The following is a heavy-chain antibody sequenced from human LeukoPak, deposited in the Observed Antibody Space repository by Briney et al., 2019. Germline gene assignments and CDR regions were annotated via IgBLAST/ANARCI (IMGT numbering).Heavy chain of an antibody. CDR1: GFTFSSYW. CDR3: AKDLRTTVPIPPYYYYYGMDV. V-gene: IGHV3-7*05. J-gene: IGHJ6*02. Sequence: GGSLRLSCAASGFTFSSYWMSWVRQAPGKGLEWVANIKQGGSEKYYVDSVTGRFTISRDNAKNSLYLQMNSLRAEDTAVYYCAKDLRTTVPIPPYYYYYGMDVWGQGTRSPSP. CDR2: IKQGGSEK. D-gene: IGHD4-17*01.